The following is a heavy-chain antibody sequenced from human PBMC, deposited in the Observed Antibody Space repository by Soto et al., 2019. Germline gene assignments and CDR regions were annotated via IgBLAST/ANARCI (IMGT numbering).Heavy chain of an antibody. D-gene: IGHD2-21*01. CDR2: IGLSNSDT. V-gene: IGHV3-23*01. CDR1: GLSFKTYG. CDR3: VKGGAYCYNDCTRSY. Sequence: EVQLLESGGGLVQPGGSLRLSCADSGLSFKTYGMTWVRQAPGKGLEGVAHIGLSNSDTYYADSVKGRFTISRDNSKNMVYLQMNSLRDADTAVYYCVKGGAYCYNDCTRSYWGRGTLVTVSS. J-gene: IGHJ4*02.